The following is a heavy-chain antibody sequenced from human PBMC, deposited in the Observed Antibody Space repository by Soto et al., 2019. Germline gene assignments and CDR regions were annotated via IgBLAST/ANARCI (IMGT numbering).Heavy chain of an antibody. D-gene: IGHD2-15*01. CDR3: ARGLVVVSATYSYFDL. J-gene: IGHJ2*01. CDR2: MNPNSGKA. V-gene: IGHV1-8*01. CDR1: GYTFTSYD. Sequence: QVQLVQSGAEVKKPGASVKVSCKASGYTFTSYDINWVRQAAGQGLEWIGRMNPNSGKAVYAQKFQGRVTMAGNTSISTAYMELSSLRSDDTAVYFCARGLVVVSATYSYFDLWGRGTLVTVSS.